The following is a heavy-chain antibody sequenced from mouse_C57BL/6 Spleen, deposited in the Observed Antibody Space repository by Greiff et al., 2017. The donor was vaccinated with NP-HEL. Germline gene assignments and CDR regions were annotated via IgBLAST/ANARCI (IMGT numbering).Heavy chain of an antibody. CDR2: IRSKSNNYAT. CDR3: VRQHYGNYFDY. J-gene: IGHJ2*01. CDR1: GFSFNTYA. V-gene: IGHV10-1*01. D-gene: IGHD2-1*01. Sequence: EVQLVESGGGLVQPKGSLKLSCAASGFSFNTYAMNWVRQAPGKGLEWVARIRSKSNNYATYYADSVKDRFTISRDDSESMLYLQMNNLKTEDTAMYYCVRQHYGNYFDYWGQGTTLTVSS.